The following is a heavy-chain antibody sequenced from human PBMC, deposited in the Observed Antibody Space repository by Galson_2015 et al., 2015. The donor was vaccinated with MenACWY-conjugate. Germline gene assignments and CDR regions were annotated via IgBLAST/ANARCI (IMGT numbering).Heavy chain of an antibody. CDR2: IKQDGSEK. CDR3: ARDLGFYVSNNACYPPS. Sequence: SLRLSCAASGFTFNNYWMSWVRQVPGKGPEWVANIKQDGSEKYYVDSVRGRFTISRDNAKSSLFLQMNSLRAEDTAVYYCARDLGFYVSNNACYPPSWGQGPWAPASS. J-gene: IGHJ5*02. CDR1: GFTFNNYW. V-gene: IGHV3-7*03. D-gene: IGHD3-22*01.